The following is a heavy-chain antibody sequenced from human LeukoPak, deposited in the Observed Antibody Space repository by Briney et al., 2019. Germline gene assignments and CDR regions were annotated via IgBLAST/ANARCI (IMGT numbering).Heavy chain of an antibody. CDR1: GGSVGSGSYY. CDR2: IYSSGST. D-gene: IGHD3-10*01. V-gene: IGHV4-39*01. J-gene: IGHJ4*02. Sequence: SETLSLTCTVSGGSVGSGSYYWGWIRQPPGKGLEWIGSIYSSGSTYYNPSLKSRVTISVDTSKNQFSLNLSSVPASDTAVYYCARRGGSGRSFDYWGQGILVTVSS. CDR3: ARRGGSGRSFDY.